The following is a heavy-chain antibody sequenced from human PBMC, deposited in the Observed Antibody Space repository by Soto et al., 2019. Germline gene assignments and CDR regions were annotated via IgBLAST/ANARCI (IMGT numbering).Heavy chain of an antibody. D-gene: IGHD2-2*01. V-gene: IGHV1-46*01. CDR2: INPSGGST. CDR1: GYTFTSYY. CDR3: ASPNPLYCSSTSCYNDAFDI. Sequence: GASVKVSCKASGYTFTSYYMHWVRQAPGQGLEWMGIINPSGGSTSYAQKFQGRVTMTRDTSTSTVYMELSSLRSEDTAVYYCASPNPLYCSSTSCYNDAFDIWGQGTMVTVSS. J-gene: IGHJ3*02.